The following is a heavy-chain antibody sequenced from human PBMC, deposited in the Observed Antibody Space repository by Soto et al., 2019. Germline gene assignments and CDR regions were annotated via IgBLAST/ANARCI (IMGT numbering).Heavy chain of an antibody. CDR2: IIPIFGTA. Sequence: QVQLVQSGAEVKKPGSSVKVSCKASGGTFSSYAISWVRQAPGQGLEWMGGIIPIFGTANYALKFQGRVTIXXDXSXXTAYMELGSLGSEDTAVYYCARAGGVVAGTDYFDYWGQGTLVTVSS. D-gene: IGHD6-19*01. V-gene: IGHV1-69*12. CDR3: ARAGGVVAGTDYFDY. J-gene: IGHJ4*02. CDR1: GGTFSSYA.